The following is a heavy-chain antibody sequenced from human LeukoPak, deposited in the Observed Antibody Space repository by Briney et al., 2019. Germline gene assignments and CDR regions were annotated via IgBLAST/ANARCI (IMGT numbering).Heavy chain of an antibody. CDR1: GGSISNYY. CDR3: TREPDTVTGGV. Sequence: KPSETLSLTCTVSGGSISNYYWSWIRQPPGKGLEWIGYISYTENTDYNPSLRSRVTISVDTSNNQFSLTLTSVTAADTAVYDCTREPDTVTGGVWGQGTRVTVSS. V-gene: IGHV4-59*01. CDR2: ISYTENT. D-gene: IGHD4-17*01. J-gene: IGHJ4*02.